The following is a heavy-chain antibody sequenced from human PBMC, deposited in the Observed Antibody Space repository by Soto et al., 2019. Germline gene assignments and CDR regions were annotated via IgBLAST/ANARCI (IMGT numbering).Heavy chain of an antibody. V-gene: IGHV3-74*01. CDR2: INSDGSSI. D-gene: IGHD1-20*01. J-gene: IGHJ4*02. Sequence: GGSLRLSCATSGFDFSNTWIHWVRQVPGQGLVWVARINSDGSSIIYADSVKGRFTLSRDNAKNTVHLQMSSLRVEDTAVYYCAKDWYHTIDSWGQGIPVTVSS. CDR1: GFDFSNTW. CDR3: AKDWYHTIDS.